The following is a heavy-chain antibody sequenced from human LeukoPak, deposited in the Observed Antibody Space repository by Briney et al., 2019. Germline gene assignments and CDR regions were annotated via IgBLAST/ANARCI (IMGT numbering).Heavy chain of an antibody. V-gene: IGHV3-30*18. CDR3: AKDRSGSYDHFDY. J-gene: IGHJ4*02. Sequence: GGSLRLSCAASGFTFSHYGMHWARQAPGKGLEWVTLISYDGSNKKYADSVKGRFTISRDNSKNTLYLQMNSLRGEDTAVYYCAKDRSGSYDHFDYWGQGTRVTVSS. D-gene: IGHD1-26*01. CDR2: ISYDGSNK. CDR1: GFTFSHYG.